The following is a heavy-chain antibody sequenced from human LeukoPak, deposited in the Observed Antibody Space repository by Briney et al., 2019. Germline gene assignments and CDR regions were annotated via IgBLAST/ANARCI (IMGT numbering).Heavy chain of an antibody. Sequence: ASVKVSCKASGYTFTGYYMHWVRQAPGQGLEWMGWINPNSGGINYVQKFQGRVTMTRDTSISTAYMELSRLRSDDTAVYYCARGPGGGYDWLGYWGQGALVTVSS. CDR1: GYTFTGYY. CDR3: ARGPGGGYDWLGY. CDR2: INPNSGGI. J-gene: IGHJ4*02. V-gene: IGHV1-2*02. D-gene: IGHD5-12*01.